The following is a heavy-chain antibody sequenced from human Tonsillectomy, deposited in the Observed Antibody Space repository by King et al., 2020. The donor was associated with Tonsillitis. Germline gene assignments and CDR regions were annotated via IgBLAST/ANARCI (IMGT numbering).Heavy chain of an antibody. Sequence: VQLVESGGGLIQPGGSLRLSCAASGFTVSSNYMSWVRQAPGKGLEWGSIIYYGGSTYYADSVKGRFTITRDNSKNTLYLQMNSLRAEDTAVYYCAGDVAAAGFLWDWDQGTLVTVSS. J-gene: IGHJ4*02. D-gene: IGHD6-13*01. CDR2: IYYGGST. CDR3: AGDVAAAGFLWD. V-gene: IGHV3-53*01. CDR1: GFTVSSNY.